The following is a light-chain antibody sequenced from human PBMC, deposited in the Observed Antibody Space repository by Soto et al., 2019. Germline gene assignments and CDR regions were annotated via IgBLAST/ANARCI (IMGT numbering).Light chain of an antibody. CDR2: AAS. Sequence: DIQMTQSPSSLSASVGDRVTNTCRASQSIRSYLNWYQQKPGKAPKLLIYAASSLQSGVPSRFSGSGSGTDFTLTINNLQPEDVATYYCQRYYNAPFTFGGGTKVDIK. J-gene: IGKJ4*01. CDR3: QRYYNAPFT. V-gene: IGKV1-39*01. CDR1: QSIRSY.